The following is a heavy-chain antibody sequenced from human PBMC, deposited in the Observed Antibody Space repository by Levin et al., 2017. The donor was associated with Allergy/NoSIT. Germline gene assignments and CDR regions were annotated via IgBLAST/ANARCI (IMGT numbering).Heavy chain of an antibody. CDR2: ISWNSDRI. Sequence: TGGSLRLSCAASGFTFDDYAMHWVRQVPGRGLEWVSGISWNSDRIAYADSVKGRFTISRDNAKNSLYLQMNNLRAEDTALYYCAKDAYINGWYYFNYWGQGTLVSVSS. CDR1: GFTFDDYA. V-gene: IGHV3-9*01. D-gene: IGHD6-19*01. CDR3: AKDAYINGWYYFNY. J-gene: IGHJ4*02.